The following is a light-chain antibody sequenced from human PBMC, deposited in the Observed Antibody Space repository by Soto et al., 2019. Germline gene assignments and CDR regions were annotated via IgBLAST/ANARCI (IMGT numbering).Light chain of an antibody. V-gene: IGKV3-11*01. CDR1: QSVSSY. CDR2: DAS. CDR3: KQRSNWLT. Sequence: EIVLTQSPATLSLSPGERATLSCRASQSVSSYLAWYQQKPGQAPRLLIYDASNRATGIPDRFSGSGSGTYFNLTISSLEPEDFAVYYCKQRSNWLTFGGGTKVEIK. J-gene: IGKJ4*01.